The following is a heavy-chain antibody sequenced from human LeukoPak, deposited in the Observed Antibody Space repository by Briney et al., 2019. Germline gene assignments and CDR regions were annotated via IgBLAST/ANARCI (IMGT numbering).Heavy chain of an antibody. CDR2: MNPNSGNT. CDR3: ARKAGYYYDSRGFDR. D-gene: IGHD3-22*01. V-gene: IGHV1-8*01. Sequence: ASVKVSCKASGYTFTSYDINWVRQAPGQGLEWMGWMNPNSGNTGYAQKFQGRVTMTRNTSISTAYMELSSLRSEDTAVYYCARKAGYYYDSRGFDRWGQGTLVTVSS. CDR1: GYTFTSYD. J-gene: IGHJ5*02.